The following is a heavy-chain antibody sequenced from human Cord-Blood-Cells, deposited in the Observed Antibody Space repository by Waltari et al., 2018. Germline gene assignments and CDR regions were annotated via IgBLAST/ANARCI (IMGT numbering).Heavy chain of an antibody. V-gene: IGHV4-39*01. CDR2: IYYSGST. J-gene: IGHJ3*02. Sequence: QLQLQESGPGLVKPSETLSLTCTVSGVSISSSSYYWGWIRQPPGKGLEWIGSIYYSGSTYYNPSLKSRVTISVDTSKNQFSLKLSSVTAADTAVYYCASSTGDDAFDIWGQGTMVTVSS. D-gene: IGHD7-27*01. CDR3: ASSTGDDAFDI. CDR1: GVSISSSSYY.